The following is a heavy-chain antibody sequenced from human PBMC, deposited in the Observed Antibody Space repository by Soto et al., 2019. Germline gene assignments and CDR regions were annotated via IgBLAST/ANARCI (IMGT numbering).Heavy chain of an antibody. V-gene: IGHV4-61*01. CDR3: ARFVRSCSATTCSTRADV. CDR1: GGFVNSDTHS. J-gene: IGHJ6*02. D-gene: IGHD2-2*01. Sequence: SETLSLTCTVSGGFVNSDTHSWSWIRQTPGKRLEWIGFIYSGGSTKNPSLRSRVTMSVDTSKNQFSLKLRSVIVADTAVYHCARFVRSCSATTCSTRADVWGQGITVTVS. CDR2: IYSGGST.